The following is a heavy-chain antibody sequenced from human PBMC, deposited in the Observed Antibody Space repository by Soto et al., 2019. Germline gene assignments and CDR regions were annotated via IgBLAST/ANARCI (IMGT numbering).Heavy chain of an antibody. D-gene: IGHD3-10*01. CDR3: AKERYGQLWLEDYGLDV. J-gene: IGHJ6*02. CDR1: GFTFSSYG. CDR2: ISDDGSNK. Sequence: QVQLVESGXXXVQSGRSLRLSCAASGFTFSSYGIQWVRQAPGKGLEWVXLISDDGSNKYYADSVKGRFTTSRDNSKNTLYLQMNSLRPEDTAVYYCAKERYGQLWLEDYGLDVWGQGTTVTVSS. V-gene: IGHV3-30*18.